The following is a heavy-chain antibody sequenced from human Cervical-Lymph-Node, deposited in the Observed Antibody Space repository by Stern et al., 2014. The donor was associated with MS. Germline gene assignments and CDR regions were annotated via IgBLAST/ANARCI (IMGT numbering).Heavy chain of an antibody. Sequence: EVQLVESGAELIRPGESLKISCKGSGFKFSIYWIAWVRQMPGKGLEWMGIIYHGYSETRYSPSFQGQVTMSADKSTSTAYLQWSSLNASDTAMYFCARQTTAWASDVWGQGTLVTVSS. V-gene: IGHV5-51*01. D-gene: IGHD1-14*01. CDR1: GFKFSIYW. CDR2: IYHGYSET. J-gene: IGHJ4*02. CDR3: ARQTTAWASDV.